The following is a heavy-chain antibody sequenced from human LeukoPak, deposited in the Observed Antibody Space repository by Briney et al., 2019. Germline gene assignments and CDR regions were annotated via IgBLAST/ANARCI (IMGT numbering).Heavy chain of an antibody. Sequence: SETLSLTCTASGYSISSGYYWGWIRQPPGKGLEWIGSIYHSGSTYYNPSLKSRVTISVDTSKNQFSLKLSSVTAADTAVYYCARLPSHNAFDIWGQGTLVTVSS. J-gene: IGHJ4*02. CDR2: IYHSGST. CDR1: GYSISSGYY. D-gene: IGHD3-16*01. V-gene: IGHV4-38-2*02. CDR3: ARLPSHNAFDI.